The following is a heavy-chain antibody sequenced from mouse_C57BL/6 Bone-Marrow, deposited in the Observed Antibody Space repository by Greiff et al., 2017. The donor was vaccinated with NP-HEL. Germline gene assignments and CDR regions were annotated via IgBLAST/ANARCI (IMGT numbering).Heavy chain of an antibody. CDR2: IDPANGNT. CDR1: GFNIKNTY. CDR3: VSLYDGLRGAMDY. Sequence: EVQLQQSVAELVRPGASVKLSCTASGFNIKNTYMHWVKQRPEQGLEWIGRIDPANGNTKYAPKFQGKATITADTSSNTAYLQLSSLTSEDTAIYYCVSLYDGLRGAMDYWGQGTSVTVSS. D-gene: IGHD2-3*01. J-gene: IGHJ4*01. V-gene: IGHV14-3*01.